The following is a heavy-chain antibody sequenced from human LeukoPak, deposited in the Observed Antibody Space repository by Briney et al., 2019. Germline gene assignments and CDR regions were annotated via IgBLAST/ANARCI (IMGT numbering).Heavy chain of an antibody. D-gene: IGHD3-9*01. J-gene: IGHJ5*02. V-gene: IGHV4-59*08. CDR3: ARQGSYDILTGYYKRSRNWFDP. CDR1: GVSISSYY. CDR2: IYYSGST. Sequence: PSETLSLTCTVSGVSISSYYWSWIRQPPGKGLEWIGYIYYSGSTNYNPSLKSRVTISVDTSKNQFSLKLSSVTAADTAVYYCARQGSYDILTGYYKRSRNWFDPWGQGTLVTVSS.